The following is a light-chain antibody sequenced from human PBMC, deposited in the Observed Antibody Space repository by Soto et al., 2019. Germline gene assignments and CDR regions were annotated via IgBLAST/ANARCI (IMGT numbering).Light chain of an antibody. CDR2: AAS. CDR1: QGISSY. V-gene: IGKV1-8*01. Sequence: AIRMTQSPSSLSASTGDRVTITCRASQGISSYLAWYQQKPGKAPKLLIYAASTLQSGVPSRFSGSGSGTDFTLTISSLQPEDFATYYCQQHNDYPLAYGGGTKVDIK. CDR3: QQHNDYPLA. J-gene: IGKJ4*01.